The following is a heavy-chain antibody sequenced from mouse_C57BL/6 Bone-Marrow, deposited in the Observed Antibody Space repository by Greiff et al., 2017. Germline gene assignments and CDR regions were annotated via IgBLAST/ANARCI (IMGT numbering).Heavy chain of an antibody. D-gene: IGHD2-12*01. J-gene: IGHJ4*01. CDR3: ARCELHAFMDY. V-gene: IGHV1-53*01. CDR1: GYTFTSYW. CDR2: INPSNGGT. Sequence: QVQLQQPGTELVKPGASLKLSCKASGYTFTSYWMHWVKQRPGQGLEWIANINPSNGGTNYHEKVKSKATLSIDKSSSKAYMQLSSLKSEDSAVYYCARCELHAFMDYWGQGTSVTVSS.